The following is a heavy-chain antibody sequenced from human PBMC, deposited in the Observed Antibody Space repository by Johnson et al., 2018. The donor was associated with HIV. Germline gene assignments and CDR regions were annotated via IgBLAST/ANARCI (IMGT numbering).Heavy chain of an antibody. Sequence: EVQLVESGGGLIQPGGSLRLSCAASGFTVSSNYMSWVRQAPGQGLEWVSVIYSDGTTYYADSVKGRFTISRDNSKNTLYLQMNSLRAEDMAVYYCARGTGGCPRFDIWGQGTMVTVSS. D-gene: IGHD6-19*01. CDR1: GFTVSSNY. CDR2: IYSDGTT. J-gene: IGHJ3*02. CDR3: ARGTGGCPRFDI. V-gene: IGHV3-53*03.